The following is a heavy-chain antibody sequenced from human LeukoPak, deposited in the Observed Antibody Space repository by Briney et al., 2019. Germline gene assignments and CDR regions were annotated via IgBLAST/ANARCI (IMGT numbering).Heavy chain of an antibody. CDR1: GFPFSSYG. Sequence: GRSLRLSCAASGFPFSSYGMHWVRQAPGKGLEWVAVLSYDGSNEYYADSVKGRFTISRDNSKNTLYLQMNSLRVEDTAVYYCARGAGIDYWGQGTLVTVSP. CDR3: ARGAGIDY. V-gene: IGHV3-30*03. CDR2: LSYDGSNE. D-gene: IGHD6-19*01. J-gene: IGHJ4*02.